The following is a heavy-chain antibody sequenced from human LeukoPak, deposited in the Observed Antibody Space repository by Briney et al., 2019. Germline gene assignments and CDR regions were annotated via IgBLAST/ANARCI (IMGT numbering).Heavy chain of an antibody. CDR2: IYYSGRT. CDR3: ARAPWKQLSTGCNWFDP. J-gene: IGHJ5*02. D-gene: IGHD6-13*01. CDR1: GGTISSYY. V-gene: IGHV4-59*01. Sequence: PSETLSLTCTVSGGTISSYYWSWIRQPPGKGLEWIGYIYYSGRTNYNPSLKSRVTISVDTYKNQFSLKLSSVTAADTAVYYCARAPWKQLSTGCNWFDPWGQGTLVTVSS.